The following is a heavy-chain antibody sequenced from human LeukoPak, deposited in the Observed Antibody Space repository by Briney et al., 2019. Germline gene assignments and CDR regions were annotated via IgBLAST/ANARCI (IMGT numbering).Heavy chain of an antibody. CDR2: ISPDGSQT. CDR1: GLTFSSHW. V-gene: IGHV3-74*01. J-gene: IGHJ4*02. CDR3: VRSLRSADF. Sequence: PGGSLRLSCAASGLTFSSHWMHWVRQAPGKGLMWVSQISPDGSQTFYADSVKGRFTISRDNAKNTLFLQMDSLRAEDTALYYCVRSLRSADFWGQGTLVTVSS.